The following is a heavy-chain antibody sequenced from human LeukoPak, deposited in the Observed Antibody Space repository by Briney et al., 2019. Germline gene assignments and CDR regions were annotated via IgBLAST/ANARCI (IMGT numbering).Heavy chain of an antibody. J-gene: IGHJ3*02. D-gene: IGHD4-17*01. CDR1: GITLSTYA. CDR2: ISGNGGRT. Sequence: PGGSLRLSCAASGITLSTYAMTWVRQAPGKGPEWVSAISGNGGRTLYADSVKGRFTISRDNTKNTLYLQMNRLTAEDTAAYHCAKDLNGDHIGAFDMWGQGTMVTVSS. CDR3: AKDLNGDHIGAFDM. V-gene: IGHV3-23*01.